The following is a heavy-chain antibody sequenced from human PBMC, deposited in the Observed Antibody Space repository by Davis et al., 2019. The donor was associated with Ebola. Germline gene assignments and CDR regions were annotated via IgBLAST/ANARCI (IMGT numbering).Heavy chain of an antibody. J-gene: IGHJ4*02. CDR2: ISSSSSYI. D-gene: IGHD2-15*01. CDR1: GFSFSSYW. Sequence: GESLKISCAASGFSFSSYWMSWVRQAPGKGLEWVSSISSSSSYIYYADSVKGRFTISRDNAKNSLYLQMSSLRAEDTAVYYCARYCSGGSCYRDYWGQGTLVTVSS. V-gene: IGHV3-21*01. CDR3: ARYCSGGSCYRDY.